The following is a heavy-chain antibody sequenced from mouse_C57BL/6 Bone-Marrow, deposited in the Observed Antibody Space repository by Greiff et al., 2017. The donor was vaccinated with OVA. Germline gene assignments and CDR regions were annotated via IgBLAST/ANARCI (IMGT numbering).Heavy chain of an antibody. V-gene: IGHV1-42*01. D-gene: IGHD3-2*02. J-gene: IGHJ2*01. CDR2: INPSTGGT. CDR3: ARRLRDY. CDR1: GYSFTGYY. Sequence: EVQLVESGPELVKPGASVKISCKASGYSFTGYYMNWVKQSPEKSLEWIGEINPSTGGTTYNQKFKAKATLTVDKSSSTAYMQLKSLTSEDSAVYYCARRLRDYWGQGTTLTVSS.